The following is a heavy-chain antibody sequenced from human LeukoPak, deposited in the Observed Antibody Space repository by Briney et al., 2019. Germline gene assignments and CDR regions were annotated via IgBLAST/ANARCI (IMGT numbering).Heavy chain of an antibody. CDR3: AKGMGDAYNYRYYLDY. Sequence: PGGSLRLSCAASGFSFSDYAIHWVRQAPGKGLEYVSAISSSGYKRYYGNSVEGRFTISRDNSKNTLYLQMNSLRAEDTAVYYCAKGMGDAYNYRYYLDYWGQGTLVTVSS. CDR2: ISSSGYKR. V-gene: IGHV3-64*01. J-gene: IGHJ4*02. D-gene: IGHD5-24*01. CDR1: GFSFSDYA.